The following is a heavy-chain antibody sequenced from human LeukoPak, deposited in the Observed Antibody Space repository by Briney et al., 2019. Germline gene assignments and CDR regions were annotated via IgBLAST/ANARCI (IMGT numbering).Heavy chain of an antibody. D-gene: IGHD6-13*01. CDR3: ARDRRPGIAAAGAGGY. CDR1: GYTFTSYG. Sequence: ASVKVSCKASGYTFTSYGISWVRQAPGQGLEWMGWISAYNGNTNYAQKLQGRVTMTTDTSTSTAYMELRSLRSDDTAVYYCARDRRPGIAAAGAGGYWGQGTLVTVSS. V-gene: IGHV1-18*01. CDR2: ISAYNGNT. J-gene: IGHJ4*02.